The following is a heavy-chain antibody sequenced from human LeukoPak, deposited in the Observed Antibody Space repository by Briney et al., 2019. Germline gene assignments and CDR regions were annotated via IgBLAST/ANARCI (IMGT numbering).Heavy chain of an antibody. J-gene: IGHJ4*02. V-gene: IGHV3-30*02. CDR1: GFTFSSYD. CDR3: ARESIRQQLYYFDY. CDR2: LQYDGSNK. D-gene: IGHD1-1*01. Sequence: GGSLRLSCAASGFTFSSYDMHWVRQAPGKGLEWVAFLQYDGSNKFYADSVKGRFTISRDNSKNTLYLQMNSLRTDDTAMYYCARESIRQQLYYFDYWGQGALVTVSS.